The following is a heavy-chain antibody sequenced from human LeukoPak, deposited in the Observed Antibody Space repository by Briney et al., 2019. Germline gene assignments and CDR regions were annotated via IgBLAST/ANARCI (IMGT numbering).Heavy chain of an antibody. D-gene: IGHD1-26*01. Sequence: SETLSLTCTVSGGSISGTSYYWGWLRQPPGTGLEWIGSIYYSGSTYYNPSLKSRVTISVDTSKNQFSLKLSSVTAADTAVYYCARHRTGGGSYHKGDWFDPWGQGTLVTVSS. CDR2: IYYSGST. V-gene: IGHV4-39*01. J-gene: IGHJ5*02. CDR1: GGSISGTSYY. CDR3: ARHRTGGGSYHKGDWFDP.